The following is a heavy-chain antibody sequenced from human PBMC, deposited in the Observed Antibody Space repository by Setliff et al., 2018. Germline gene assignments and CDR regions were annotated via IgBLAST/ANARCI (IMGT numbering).Heavy chain of an antibody. CDR2: INWNGGST. CDR1: GFTFDDCT. CDR3: AKDTRIFGVVPFDAFDL. V-gene: IGHV3-43*01. J-gene: IGHJ3*01. D-gene: IGHD3-3*01. Sequence: GGSLRLSCAASGFTFDDCTMHWVRQAPGKGLEWVSLINWNGGSTYYADSVKGRFTISRDNSKNSLYLQMNSLRTEDTALYYCAKDTRIFGVVPFDAFDLWGQGTMVTVSS.